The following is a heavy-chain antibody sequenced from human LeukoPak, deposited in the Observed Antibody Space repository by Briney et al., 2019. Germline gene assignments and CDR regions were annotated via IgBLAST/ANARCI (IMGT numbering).Heavy chain of an antibody. CDR3: ARGGQRPFDY. D-gene: IGHD6-25*01. CDR1: LGSISSYY. V-gene: IGHV4-59*01. J-gene: IGHJ4*02. CDR2: VSYSGST. Sequence: SETLSLTCTVSLGSISSYYWSWIRQAPGKGLEWIGYVSYSGSTNYNPSLKSRVTILVDTSKNQFSLRLSSVTAADTALYYCARGGQRPFDYWGQGTLVTVSS.